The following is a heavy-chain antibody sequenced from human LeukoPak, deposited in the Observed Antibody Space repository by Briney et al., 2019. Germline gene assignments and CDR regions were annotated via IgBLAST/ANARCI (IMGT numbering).Heavy chain of an antibody. V-gene: IGHV3-21*01. CDR3: YGSGSYYAPNWFDP. J-gene: IGHJ5*02. Sequence: SGGSLRLSCAASGFTFSSYSMNWVRQAPGKGLEWVSSISSSSSYIYYADSVKGRFTISRDNAKNSLYLQMNSLRAGDTAVYYCYGSGSYYAPNWFDPWGQGTLVTVSS. D-gene: IGHD3-10*01. CDR2: ISSSSSYI. CDR1: GFTFSSYS.